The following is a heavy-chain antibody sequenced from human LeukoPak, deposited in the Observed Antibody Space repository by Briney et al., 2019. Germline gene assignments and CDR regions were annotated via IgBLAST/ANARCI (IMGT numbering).Heavy chain of an antibody. CDR2: TNAGNGNT. D-gene: IGHD6-13*01. V-gene: IGHV1-3*01. CDR3: ARVAFGSSYWYFDL. CDR1: GYTFTSYA. J-gene: IGHJ2*01. Sequence: ASVKVSCKASGYTFTSYAMHWVRQAPGQRLEWMGWTNAGNGNTKYSQKFQGRVTITRDTSASTAYMELSSLRSEDTAVYYCARVAFGSSYWYFDLWGRGTLVTVSS.